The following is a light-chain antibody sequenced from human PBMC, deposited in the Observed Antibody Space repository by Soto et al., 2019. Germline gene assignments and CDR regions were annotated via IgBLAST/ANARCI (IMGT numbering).Light chain of an antibody. CDR2: LNSDGSH. V-gene: IGLV4-69*01. Sequence: QLVLTQSPSASASLGASVKLTCTLSSGHSSYAIAWHQQQPEKGPRYLMKLNSDGSHTKGDGIPDRFSGSSSGAERYLTISSIQSEDAADYYCQTWGTGIHVVFGGGTKLTVL. J-gene: IGLJ2*01. CDR3: QTWGTGIHVV. CDR1: SGHSSYA.